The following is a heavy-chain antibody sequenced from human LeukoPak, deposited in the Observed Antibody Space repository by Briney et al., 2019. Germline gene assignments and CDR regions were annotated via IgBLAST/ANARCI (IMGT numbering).Heavy chain of an antibody. CDR2: IFYDGSLK. CDR1: GFTFTTYG. J-gene: IGHJ4*02. V-gene: IGHV3-30*02. CDR3: AKEDSPGWYGVDY. D-gene: IGHD6-19*01. Sequence: QSGGSLRLSCAASGFTFTTYGMHWVRQAPGKGLQWVAFIFYDGSLKYYGDSVKGRFSISRDNSKNTVSLQMNSLRAEDTAVYYCAKEDSPGWYGVDYWGQGTLVTVSS.